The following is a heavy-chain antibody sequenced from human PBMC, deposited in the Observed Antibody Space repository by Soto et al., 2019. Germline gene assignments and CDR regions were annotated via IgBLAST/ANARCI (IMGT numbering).Heavy chain of an antibody. CDR3: ARGGYTFAHTFXY. V-gene: IGHV3-30*04. J-gene: IGHJ4*01. D-gene: IGHD5-18*01. CDR2: IWYDGSNK. Sequence: PGGSLRLSCAASGFTFSSYAMHWVRQAPGKGLEWVAIIWYDGSNKYYVDSVKGRFTISRDNSKNTVYLQMNSLRAEDTAVYYCARGGYTFAHTFXYWGQGTLVTVSS. CDR1: GFTFSSYA.